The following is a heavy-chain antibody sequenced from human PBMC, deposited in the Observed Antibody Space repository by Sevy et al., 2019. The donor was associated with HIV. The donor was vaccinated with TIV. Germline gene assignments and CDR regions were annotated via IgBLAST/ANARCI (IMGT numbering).Heavy chain of an antibody. CDR3: TRDAGYIIAWSPSDY. D-gene: IGHD6-19*01. Sequence: GGSLRLSCAASGLTFSSHAMHWVRQAPGKGLEWVAVISSAGSNKYYADSVKGRFTISRDNPKNTLYLQMNSLRPEDTAVYYRTRDAGYIIAWSPSDYWGQGTLVTVSS. CDR2: ISSAGSNK. V-gene: IGHV3-30-3*01. CDR1: GLTFSSHA. J-gene: IGHJ4*02.